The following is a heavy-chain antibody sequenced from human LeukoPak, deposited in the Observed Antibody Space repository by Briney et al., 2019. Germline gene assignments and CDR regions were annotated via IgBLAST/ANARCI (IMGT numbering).Heavy chain of an antibody. D-gene: IGHD6-13*01. CDR1: GYTFTNYL. V-gene: IGHV1-46*01. CDR3: TREGAAEAKNFDY. CDR2: INPRRGST. J-gene: IGHJ4*02. Sequence: ASVTVSCTTSGYTFTNYLIHWVRQAPGLGHEWMGIINPRRGSTRYAQKFQDRVVVTRDTSTSTVYMELSSLRSDDTVVYYCTREGAAEAKNFDYWGQGTLVTVSS.